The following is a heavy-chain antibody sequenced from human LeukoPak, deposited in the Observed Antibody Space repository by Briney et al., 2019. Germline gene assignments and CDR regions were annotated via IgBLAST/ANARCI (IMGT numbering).Heavy chain of an antibody. CDR1: GFTFSSYW. D-gene: IGHD7-27*01. V-gene: IGHV3-74*01. CDR3: ARGWGNIRTTGSSFDN. CDR2: INSDGSST. J-gene: IGHJ4*02. Sequence: PGGSLRLSCAASGFTFSSYWMHWVRQAPGKGLVWVSRINSDGSSTSYADSVKGRFTISRDNAKNTLYLQMNSLRAEDTAVYYCARGWGNIRTTGSSFDNWGQGTLVTVSS.